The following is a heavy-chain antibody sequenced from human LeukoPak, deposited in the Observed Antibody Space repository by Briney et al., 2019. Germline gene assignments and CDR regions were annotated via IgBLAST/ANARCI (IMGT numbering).Heavy chain of an antibody. V-gene: IGHV5-10-1*01. Sequence: GESLRISCKGSGYSFTSYWISWVRQMPGKGLKWMGRIDPSDSYTNYSPSFQGHVTISADKSISTAYLQWSSLKASDTAMYYCAREPIVVVVAATHWFDPWGQGTLVTVSS. CDR3: AREPIVVVVAATHWFDP. D-gene: IGHD2-15*01. CDR2: IDPSDSYT. J-gene: IGHJ5*02. CDR1: GYSFTSYW.